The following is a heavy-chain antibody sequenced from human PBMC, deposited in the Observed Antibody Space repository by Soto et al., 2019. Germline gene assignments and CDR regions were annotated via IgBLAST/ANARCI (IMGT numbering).Heavy chain of an antibody. CDR3: ARSRCGGDCLNWFDP. CDR1: GFTFSDYY. Sequence: GGSLRLSCAASGFTFSDYYMSWIRQAPGKGLEWVSYISSSSSYTNYADSVKGRFTISRDNAKNSLYLQMNSLRAEDTAVYYCARSRCGGDCLNWFDPWGQGTLVTVSS. CDR2: ISSSSSYT. V-gene: IGHV3-11*06. J-gene: IGHJ5*02. D-gene: IGHD2-21*02.